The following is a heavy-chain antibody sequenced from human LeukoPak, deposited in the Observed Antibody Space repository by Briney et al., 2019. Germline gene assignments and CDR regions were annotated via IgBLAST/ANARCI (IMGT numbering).Heavy chain of an antibody. CDR3: AELGITMIGGV. CDR1: GLTFSPYG. CDR2: ISRSATII. D-gene: IGHD3-10*02. J-gene: IGHJ6*04. Sequence: GGSLRLSCAASGLTFSPYGMNWVRQAPGKGLEWISYISRSATIIHYADSVKGRFTISRDDAKNSLYLQMNSLRAEDTAVYYCAELGITMIGGVWGKGTTVTISS. V-gene: IGHV3-48*01.